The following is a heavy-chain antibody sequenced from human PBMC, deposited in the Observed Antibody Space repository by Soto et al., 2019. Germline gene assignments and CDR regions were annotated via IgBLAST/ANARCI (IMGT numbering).Heavy chain of an antibody. CDR1: GDSVSGNSAA. CDR2: TYYRSRWYN. CDR3: AGTTSHQWYYMDV. Sequence: PSQTLSLTCVISGDSVSGNSAAWNWIRLSPSRGLEWLARTYYRSRWYNDYAVSVRSRITVNPDTSKNQFSLQLTSVTPEDTAVYYCAGTTSHQWYYMDVWGKGTTVTVSS. J-gene: IGHJ6*03. D-gene: IGHD1-7*01. V-gene: IGHV6-1*01.